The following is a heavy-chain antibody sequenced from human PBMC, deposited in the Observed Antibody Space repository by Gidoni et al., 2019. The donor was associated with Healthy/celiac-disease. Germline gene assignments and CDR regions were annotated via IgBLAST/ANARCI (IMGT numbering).Heavy chain of an antibody. CDR2: SYWNDDK. Sequence: QITLKESGPTRVKPTQTLTLTCTFSGFSLSTSGVGVGWIGQPPGKALEWLALSYWNDDKRYSPSLKSRLTITKDTSKNQVVLTMTNMYPVDTSTYYCAHVDTAMASDYWGQGTLVTVSS. CDR3: AHVDTAMASDY. J-gene: IGHJ4*02. CDR1: GFSLSTSGVG. V-gene: IGHV2-5*01. D-gene: IGHD5-18*01.